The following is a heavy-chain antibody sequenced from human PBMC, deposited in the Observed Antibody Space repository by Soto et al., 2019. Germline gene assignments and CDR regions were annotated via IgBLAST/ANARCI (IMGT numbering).Heavy chain of an antibody. Sequence: SVKVSCKASGGTFSSYAISWVRQAPGQGLEWMGGIIPIFGTANYAQKFQGRVTITADESTSTAYMELSSLRSEDTAVYYCARGVAATGYYYYYYGMDVWGQGTTVTVSS. CDR2: IIPIFGTA. J-gene: IGHJ6*02. CDR1: GGTFSSYA. D-gene: IGHD2-15*01. V-gene: IGHV1-69*13. CDR3: ARGVAATGYYYYYYGMDV.